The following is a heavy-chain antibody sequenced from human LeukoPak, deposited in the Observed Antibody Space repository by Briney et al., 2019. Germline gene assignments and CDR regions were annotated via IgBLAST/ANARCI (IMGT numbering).Heavy chain of an antibody. CDR1: GGSISSYY. CDR2: IYYSGST. V-gene: IGHV4-59*01. J-gene: IGHJ4*02. D-gene: IGHD5-18*01. CDR3: ARGGDTAMVTAFDY. Sequence: PSETLSLTCTVSGGSISSYYWSWIQQPPGKGLEWIGYIYYSGSTNYNPSLKSRVTISVDTSKNQFSLKLSSVTAADTAVYYCARGGDTAMVTAFDYWGQGTLVTVSS.